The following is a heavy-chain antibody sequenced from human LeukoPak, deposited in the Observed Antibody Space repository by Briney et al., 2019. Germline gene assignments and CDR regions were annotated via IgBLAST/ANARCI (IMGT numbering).Heavy chain of an antibody. CDR2: INPGGRST. J-gene: IGHJ4*02. D-gene: IGHD5-24*01. Sequence: GASVKVSCKASGYTFTGYYIHWVRQAPGQGLEWMGIINPGGRSTSYAQEFQGRVTMTRDTSTSTVYMELSSLRSEDTAVYYCAREIGPIQLRLWGSAFDYWGQGTLVTVSS. V-gene: IGHV1-46*01. CDR3: AREIGPIQLRLWGSAFDY. CDR1: GYTFTGYY.